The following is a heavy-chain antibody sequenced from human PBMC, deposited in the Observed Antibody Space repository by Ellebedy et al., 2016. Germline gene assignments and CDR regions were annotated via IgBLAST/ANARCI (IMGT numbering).Heavy chain of an antibody. D-gene: IGHD3-10*01. V-gene: IGHV3-30*18. CDR3: AKAGYGEWFGELSL. CDR2: ISYDGSNK. J-gene: IGHJ4*02. Sequence: GGSLRLXXAASGFTFSSYGMHWVRQAPGKGLEWVAVISYDGSNKYYADSVKGRFTISRDNSKNTLYLQMNSLRAEDTAVYYCAKAGYGEWFGELSLWGQGTLVTVSS. CDR1: GFTFSSYG.